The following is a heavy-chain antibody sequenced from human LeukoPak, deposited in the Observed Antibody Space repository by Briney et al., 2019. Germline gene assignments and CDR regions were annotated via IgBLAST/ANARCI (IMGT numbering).Heavy chain of an antibody. CDR2: ISAYNGNT. Sequence: ASVTVSCKASGYTFTSYGISWVRQAPGQGLEWMGWISAYNGNTNYAQKLQGRVTMTTDTSTSTAYMELRSLRSDDTAVYYCARSDDFWSGTGFDYWGQGTLVTVSS. CDR1: GYTFTSYG. CDR3: ARSDDFWSGTGFDY. V-gene: IGHV1-18*01. J-gene: IGHJ4*02. D-gene: IGHD3-3*01.